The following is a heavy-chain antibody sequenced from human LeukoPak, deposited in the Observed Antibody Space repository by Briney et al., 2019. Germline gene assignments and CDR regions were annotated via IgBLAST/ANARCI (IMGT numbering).Heavy chain of an antibody. CDR1: GGSFSDYY. CDR2: ISSSGSTI. CDR3: ARLPTKRRFYPYYYYGMDV. D-gene: IGHD3-3*01. Sequence: LSLTCAVYGGSFSDYYMSWIRQAPGKGLEWVSYISSSGSTIYYADSVKGRFTISRDNAKNSLYLQMNSLRAEDTAVYYCARLPTKRRFYPYYYYGMDVWGQGTTVTVSS. V-gene: IGHV3-11*01. J-gene: IGHJ6*02.